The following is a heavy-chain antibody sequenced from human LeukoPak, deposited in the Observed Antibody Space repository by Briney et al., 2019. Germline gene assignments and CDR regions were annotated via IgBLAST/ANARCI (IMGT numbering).Heavy chain of an antibody. CDR2: IRSKANSYAT. Sequence: GGSLRLSCATSGFTFSSSAMHWVRQASGKGLEWVGHIRSKANSYATTYAASVKGRFTISRDDSKNTGYLQMNSLRSEDAAVYYCASPNDCGDQFYFDFWGQGTLVTVSS. J-gene: IGHJ4*02. CDR3: ASPNDCGDQFYFDF. D-gene: IGHD4-17*01. V-gene: IGHV3-73*01. CDR1: GFTFSSSA.